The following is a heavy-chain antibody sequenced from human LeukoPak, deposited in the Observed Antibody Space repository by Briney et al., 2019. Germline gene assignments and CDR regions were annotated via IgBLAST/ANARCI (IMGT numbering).Heavy chain of an antibody. J-gene: IGHJ4*02. CDR3: ASESTSMYSSSWQQLDY. CDR2: IYHSGST. Sequence: PSETLSLTCAVSGGSISSGGYSWSWIRQPPGKGLEWIGYIYHSGSTYYNPSLKSRVTISVDTSKNQFSLKLSSVTAADTAVYYCASESTSMYSSSWQQLDYWGQGTLVTVSS. CDR1: GGSISSGGYS. D-gene: IGHD6-13*01. V-gene: IGHV4-30-2*01.